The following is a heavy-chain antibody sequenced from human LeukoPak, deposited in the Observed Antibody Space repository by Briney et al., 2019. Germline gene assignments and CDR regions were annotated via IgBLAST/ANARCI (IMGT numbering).Heavy chain of an antibody. CDR1: GGSISSYF. CDR2: IYYSGST. Sequence: PSETLSLTCTVSGGSISSYFWSWVRQPPGKGLEWIGYIYYSGSTDYNPSLKSRVTISVDTSKNQFSLKLRSVIAADTAVYYCARSAYSSGFYYFDFWGQGALVTVSS. CDR3: ARSAYSSGFYYFDF. J-gene: IGHJ4*02. D-gene: IGHD3-22*01. V-gene: IGHV4-59*08.